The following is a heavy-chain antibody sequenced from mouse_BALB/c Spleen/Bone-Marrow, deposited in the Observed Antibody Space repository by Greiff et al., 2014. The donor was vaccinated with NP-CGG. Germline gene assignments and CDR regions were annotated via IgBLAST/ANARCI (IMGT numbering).Heavy chain of an antibody. CDR1: GYTFTDYN. J-gene: IGHJ2*01. Sequence: DVQLVESGPELVKSGTSVKISCKASGYTFTDYNMHCVKQSHGKSLEWIGYIYPFNGGTDYNQKFKSKATMTVDKSSSTEYMELRNLTSEDSAVYYCARSSYFDYWGQGTTLTVSS. CDR3: ARSSYFDY. V-gene: IGHV1S29*02. D-gene: IGHD1-1*01. CDR2: IYPFNGGT.